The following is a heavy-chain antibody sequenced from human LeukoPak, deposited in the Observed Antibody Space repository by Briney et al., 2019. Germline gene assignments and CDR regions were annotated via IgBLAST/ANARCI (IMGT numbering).Heavy chain of an antibody. CDR1: GFSLSTSGVG. J-gene: IGHJ4*02. CDR3: ARDQMTDMVLGIFDY. D-gene: IGHD5-18*01. Sequence: SGPTLVKPTQTLTLTCTFSGFSLSTSGVGVSWIRQSPGKPLEWLARIDWDGDEWFTTSLKTRLSISKDTSKNQVVLTMTNMDPADTATYYCARDQMTDMVLGIFDYWGQGTLVTVSS. CDR2: IDWDGDE. V-gene: IGHV2-70*04.